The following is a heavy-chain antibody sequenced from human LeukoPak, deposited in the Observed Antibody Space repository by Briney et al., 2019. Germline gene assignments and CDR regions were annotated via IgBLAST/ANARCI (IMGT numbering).Heavy chain of an antibody. J-gene: IGHJ4*02. Sequence: SETLYLTCTVSGGSISSGSYYWSWIRQPAGKGLEWIGRIYTSGSTNYNPSLKSRVTISVDTSKNQFSLKLSSVTAADTAVYYCAGITIFGVVITWGQGTLVTVSS. CDR2: IYTSGST. V-gene: IGHV4-61*02. CDR3: AGITIFGVVIT. CDR1: GGSISSGSYY. D-gene: IGHD3-3*01.